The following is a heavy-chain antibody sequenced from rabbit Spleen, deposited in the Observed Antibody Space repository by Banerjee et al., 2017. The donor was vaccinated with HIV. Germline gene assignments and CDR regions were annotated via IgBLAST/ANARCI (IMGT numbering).Heavy chain of an antibody. Sequence: QSLEESGGDLVKPGASLTLTCTVSGFSFSSSYYMCWVRQAPGKGLEWIGYIDPVFGITYYASWVNGRFTISSHNAQNTLYLQLNSLTAADTATYFCARDAGLVIDYFNLWGQGTLVTVS. V-gene: IGHV1S40*01. CDR3: ARDAGLVIDYFNL. CDR1: GFSFSSSYY. D-gene: IGHD7-1*01. J-gene: IGHJ4*01. CDR2: IDPVFGIT.